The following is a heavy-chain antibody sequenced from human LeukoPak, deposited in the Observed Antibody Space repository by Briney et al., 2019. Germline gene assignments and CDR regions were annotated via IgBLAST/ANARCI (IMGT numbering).Heavy chain of an antibody. J-gene: IGHJ5*02. CDR3: ARDFWSGYYSGVEFDP. CDR2: INPNSGGT. V-gene: IGHV1-2*02. CDR1: GYTFTGSY. D-gene: IGHD3-3*01. Sequence: GASVKVSCKASGYTFTGSYMHWVRQAPGQGLEWMGWINPNSGGTNYAQKFQGRVTMTRDTSISTAYMELSRLRSDDTAVYYCARDFWSGYYSGVEFDPWGQGTLVTVSS.